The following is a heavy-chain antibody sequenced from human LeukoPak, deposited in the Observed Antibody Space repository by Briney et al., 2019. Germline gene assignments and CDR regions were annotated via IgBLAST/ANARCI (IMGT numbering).Heavy chain of an antibody. J-gene: IGHJ5*02. CDR3: ARSLNQAAAAPRYWFDP. V-gene: IGHV1-69*04. CDR1: GGTFSSYA. CDR2: IIPILGIA. D-gene: IGHD6-13*01. Sequence: GASVKVSCKASGGTFSSYAISWVRQAPGQGLEWMGRIIPILGIANYAQKFQGRVTITADKSTSTAYMELSSLRSEDTAVYYCARSLNQAAAAPRYWFDPWGQGTLVTVSS.